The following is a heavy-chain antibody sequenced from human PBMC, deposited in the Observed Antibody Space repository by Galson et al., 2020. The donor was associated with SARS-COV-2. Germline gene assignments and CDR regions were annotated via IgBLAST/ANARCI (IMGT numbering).Heavy chain of an antibody. D-gene: IGHD6-6*01. J-gene: IGHJ4*02. V-gene: IGHV4-61*02. CDR3: ARDNEYGNSLD. CDR2: MYTSGST. Sequence: SETLSLTCTVSGGSISSGSYYWSWVRQPAGKELEWIGRMYTSGSTDYNPYLKSRVTISGDTSKNQFSLRLISVTAADTAVYYCARDNEYGNSLDWGQGKLVTVSS. CDR1: GGSISSGSYY.